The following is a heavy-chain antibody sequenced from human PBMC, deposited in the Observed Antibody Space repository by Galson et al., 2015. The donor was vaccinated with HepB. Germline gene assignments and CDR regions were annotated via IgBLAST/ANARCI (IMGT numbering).Heavy chain of an antibody. V-gene: IGHV1-69*04. CDR3: ARYYYDSSGSRQKFLPWYFDL. D-gene: IGHD3-22*01. CDR1: GGTFSSYA. CDR2: IIPILGIA. Sequence: SVKVSCKASGGTFSSYAISWVRQAPGQGLEWMGRIIPILGIANYAQKFQGRVTITADKSTSTAYMELSSLRSEDTAVYYCARYYYDSSGSRQKFLPWYFDLWGRGTLVTVSS. J-gene: IGHJ2*01.